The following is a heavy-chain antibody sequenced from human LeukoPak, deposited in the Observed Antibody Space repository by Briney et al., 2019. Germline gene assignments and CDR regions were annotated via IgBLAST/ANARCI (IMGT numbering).Heavy chain of an antibody. J-gene: IGHJ4*02. CDR2: ISSSGSTI. V-gene: IGHV3-11*01. CDR1: GFTFSDYY. CDR3: AREGLLWFGEPEGSDY. D-gene: IGHD3-10*01. Sequence: PGGSLRLSCAASGFTFSDYYMSWTRQAPGKGLEWVSYISSSGSTIYYADPVKGRFTISRDNAKNSLYLQMDSLRAEDTAVYYCAREGLLWFGEPEGSDYWGQGTLVTVSS.